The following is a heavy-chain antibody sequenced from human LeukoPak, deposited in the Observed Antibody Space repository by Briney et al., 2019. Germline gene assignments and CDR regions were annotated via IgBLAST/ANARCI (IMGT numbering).Heavy chain of an antibody. J-gene: IGHJ6*03. D-gene: IGHD6-13*01. Sequence: SETLSLTCTVSGGSISSYYWSWIRQPAGKGLEWIGRIYTSGSTNYNPSLKSRVTMSVDTSKNQFSLKLSSVTAADTAVYYCARGYSSSWTGGFYYYYYMDVWGKGTTVTVSS. CDR3: ARGYSSSWTGGFYYYYYMDV. CDR1: GGSISSYY. CDR2: IYTSGST. V-gene: IGHV4-4*07.